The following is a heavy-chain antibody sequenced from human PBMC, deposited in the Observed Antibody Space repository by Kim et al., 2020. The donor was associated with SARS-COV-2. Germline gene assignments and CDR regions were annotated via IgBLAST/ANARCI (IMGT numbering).Heavy chain of an antibody. V-gene: IGHV3-9*01. J-gene: IGHJ4*02. CDR3: AKDISSGSYVGGIDY. D-gene: IGHD3-10*01. Sequence: DYVKGRFTISRDNAKNSLYLQMNSLRAEDTALYYCAKDISSGSYVGGIDYWGQGTLVTVSS.